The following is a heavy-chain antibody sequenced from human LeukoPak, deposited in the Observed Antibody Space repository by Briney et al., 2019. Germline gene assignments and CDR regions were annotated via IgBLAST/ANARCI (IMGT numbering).Heavy chain of an antibody. D-gene: IGHD3-22*01. CDR1: GGSFSGYY. J-gene: IGHJ4*02. V-gene: IGHV4-34*01. CDR3: ARGDYYDSSGYYYLFDY. CDR2: INHSGST. Sequence: PSETLSLTCAVYGGSFSGYYWSWIRQPPGKGLEWIGEINHSGSTNYNPSLKSRVTISVDTSKNQFSLKLSSVTAADTAVYYCARGDYYDSSGYYYLFDYWGQGTLVTVSS.